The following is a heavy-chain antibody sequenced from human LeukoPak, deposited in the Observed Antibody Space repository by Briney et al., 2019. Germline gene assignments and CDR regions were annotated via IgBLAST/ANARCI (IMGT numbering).Heavy chain of an antibody. CDR3: ANSLEYCSSTSCRIPGFDY. J-gene: IGHJ4*02. D-gene: IGHD2-2*01. Sequence: SLRLSCAAXGFTFXSYGMHWVRQAPGKGLEWVAVISYDGSNKYYADSVKGRFTISRDNSKNTLYLQMNSLRAEDTAVYYCANSLEYCSSTSCRIPGFDYWGQGTLVTVSS. CDR1: GFTFXSYG. V-gene: IGHV3-30*18. CDR2: ISYDGSNK.